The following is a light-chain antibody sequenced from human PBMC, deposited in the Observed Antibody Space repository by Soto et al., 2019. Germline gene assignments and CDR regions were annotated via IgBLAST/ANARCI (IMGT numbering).Light chain of an antibody. CDR1: QSVNQK. CDR3: LQYHHWPPIT. V-gene: IGKV3-15*01. Sequence: EIVVTQSPATLSVYTGERATLSCRASQSVNQKLGWYQQKPGQAPRLLIFRASTRATGIPPRFSGSGSGTEFTLTISSLQSEDIAVYYCLQYHHWPPITFGQGTRLEIK. CDR2: RAS. J-gene: IGKJ5*01.